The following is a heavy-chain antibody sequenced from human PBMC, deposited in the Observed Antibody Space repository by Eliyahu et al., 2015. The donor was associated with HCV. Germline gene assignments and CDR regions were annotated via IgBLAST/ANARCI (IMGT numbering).Heavy chain of an antibody. D-gene: IGHD5-24*01. CDR2: IYWNDDK. V-gene: IGHV2-5*01. CDR1: GFXLTXSGVG. Sequence: QITLKESGPTLVKPTQTLXLTCTFSGFXLTXSGVGVGWIXQPPGKALEWLALIYWNDDKRYSPSLKSRLTITKDPFKNQVVLTLTNMDPVDTATYYCAHRGYGIGYNLWNWFDPWGQGTLVTVSS. CDR3: AHRGYGIGYNLWNWFDP. J-gene: IGHJ5*02.